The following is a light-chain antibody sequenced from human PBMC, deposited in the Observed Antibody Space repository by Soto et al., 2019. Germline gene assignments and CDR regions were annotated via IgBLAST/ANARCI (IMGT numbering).Light chain of an antibody. Sequence: QSVLTQPPSVSAAPGQKVTISCSGTSSNIGNNYVSWYQHLPGTAPKLLIYDNNKRPSGIPDRFSGSKSGTSAALAITGLQTGDEAEYYCGTWDSSLSAGLFGTGTKLTVL. V-gene: IGLV1-51*01. CDR1: SSNIGNNY. J-gene: IGLJ1*01. CDR2: DNN. CDR3: GTWDSSLSAGL.